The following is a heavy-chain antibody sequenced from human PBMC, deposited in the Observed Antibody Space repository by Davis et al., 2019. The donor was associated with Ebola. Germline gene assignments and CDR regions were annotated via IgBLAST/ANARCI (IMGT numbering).Heavy chain of an antibody. CDR3: ARDQQLPHVHYYYGMDV. CDR1: GFTFSDYY. Sequence: PGGSLRLSCAASGFTFSDYYMSWIRQAPGKGLEWVSYISSSCSTIYYADSVKGRFTISRDNATNSLYLQMNSLRAEDTAVYYWARDQQLPHVHYYYGMDVWGKGTTVTVSS. J-gene: IGHJ6*04. V-gene: IGHV3-11*01. D-gene: IGHD6-13*01. CDR2: ISSSCSTI.